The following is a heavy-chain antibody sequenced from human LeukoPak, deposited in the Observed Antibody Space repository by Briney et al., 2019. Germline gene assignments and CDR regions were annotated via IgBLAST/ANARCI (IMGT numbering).Heavy chain of an antibody. CDR2: MNPNSGNT. CDR3: AREIAVAASDDY. J-gene: IGHJ4*02. V-gene: IGHV1-8*02. D-gene: IGHD6-19*01. CDR1: GGTFSSYD. Sequence: ASVKVSCKASGGTFSSYDINWVRQATGQGLEWMGWMNPNSGNTGYAQKFQGRVTMTRSTSIGTAYMELSSLRSEDTAVYYCAREIAVAASDDYWGQGTLVTVSS.